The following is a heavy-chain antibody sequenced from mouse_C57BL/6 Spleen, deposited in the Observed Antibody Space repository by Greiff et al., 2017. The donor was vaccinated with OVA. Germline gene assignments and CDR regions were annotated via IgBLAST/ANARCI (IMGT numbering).Heavy chain of an antibody. CDR3: ARGDYGSSYGYLDV. Sequence: QVQLQQPGAELVKPGASVKLSCKASGYTFTSYWMHWVKQRPGQGLEWIGMIHPNSGRTNYNEKFKSKATLTVDNSSSTADMQLSSLTAEDSAVYYCARGDYGSSYGYLDVWGTGTTVTVSS. J-gene: IGHJ1*03. CDR1: GYTFTSYW. V-gene: IGHV1-64*01. CDR2: IHPNSGRT. D-gene: IGHD1-1*01.